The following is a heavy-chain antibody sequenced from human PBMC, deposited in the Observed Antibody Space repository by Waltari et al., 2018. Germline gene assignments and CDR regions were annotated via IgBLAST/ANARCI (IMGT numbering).Heavy chain of an antibody. V-gene: IGHV1-69*01. CDR1: GGTFSSYA. Sequence: QVQLVQSGAEVKKPGSSVKVSCKASGGTFSSYAISWVRQAPGQGLGWMGGIIPIFGTANYVQKFQGRVTITADESTSTAYMELSSLRSEDTAVYYCAREVPGGPSPPSYYYYGMDVWGQGTTVTVSS. D-gene: IGHD2-15*01. CDR2: IIPIFGTA. CDR3: AREVPGGPSPPSYYYYGMDV. J-gene: IGHJ6*02.